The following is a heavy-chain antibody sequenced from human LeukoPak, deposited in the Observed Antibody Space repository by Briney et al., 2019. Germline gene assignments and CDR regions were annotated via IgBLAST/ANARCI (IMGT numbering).Heavy chain of an antibody. V-gene: IGHV4-31*03. CDR2: IYYSAST. J-gene: IGHJ4*02. CDR3: ARWDYYDSSGYY. Sequence: SETLSLTCTVSGGSISSGGYYWSWIRQHPGKGLEWIGYIYYSASTYYNPSLKSRVTLSVDTSKNQFSLKLSSVTAADTAVYYCARWDYYDSSGYYWGQGTLVTVSS. CDR1: GGSISSGGYY. D-gene: IGHD3-22*01.